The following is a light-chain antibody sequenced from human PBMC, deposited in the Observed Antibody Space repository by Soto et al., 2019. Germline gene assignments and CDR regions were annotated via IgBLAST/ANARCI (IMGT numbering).Light chain of an antibody. V-gene: IGLV2-23*01. CDR2: EEN. J-gene: IGLJ1*01. CDR3: CSYAGSSTPYV. CDR1: SSDVGSYNL. Sequence: QSVLTQPASVSGSPGQSITISCTGTSSDVGSYNLVSWYQQHPGKAPKLMIYEENKRPSGVSNRFSGSKSGNTASLTISGLQAEDEADYFCCSYAGSSTPYVFGTGTKVTVL.